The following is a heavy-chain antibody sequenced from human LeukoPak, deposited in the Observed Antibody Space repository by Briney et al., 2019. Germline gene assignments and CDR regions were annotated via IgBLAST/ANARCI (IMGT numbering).Heavy chain of an antibody. CDR1: GFTFSSSW. Sequence: GGSLRLSCVASGFTFSSSWMSWVRQAPGRGLEWVANIKQDESQKYYVDSVKGRFTVSRDNAKNSLYLQMNSLRAEDTAVYYCARCRFSGTSCDFDSWSQGTLVIVSS. V-gene: IGHV3-7*03. CDR3: ARCRFSGTSCDFDS. CDR2: IKQDESQK. D-gene: IGHD2-2*01. J-gene: IGHJ4*02.